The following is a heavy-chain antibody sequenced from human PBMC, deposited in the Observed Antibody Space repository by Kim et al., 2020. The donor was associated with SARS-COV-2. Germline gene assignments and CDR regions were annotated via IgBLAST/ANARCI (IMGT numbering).Heavy chain of an antibody. CDR1: GLTFRNYG. V-gene: IGHV3-30*18. CDR3: AKGPIAVVPGGKMWLDP. D-gene: IGHD2-2*01. J-gene: IGHJ5*02. Sequence: GGSLRLSCAASGLTFRNYGMHWVRQAPGKGLEWVADISYDGTIQNYGDSVEGRFTISRDNSKNTLYLQMNSLRVEDPAVYYCAKGPIAVVPGGKMWLDPWGQGTLVTVSS. CDR2: ISYDGTIQ.